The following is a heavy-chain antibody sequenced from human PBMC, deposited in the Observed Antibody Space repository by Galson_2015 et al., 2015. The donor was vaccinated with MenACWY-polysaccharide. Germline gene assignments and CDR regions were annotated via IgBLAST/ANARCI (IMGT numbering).Heavy chain of an antibody. Sequence: LSLTCTVSGGSIRRTSHYWGWIRQPPGKGLEWTGTVDYSGNSYYNASLKSRITISIDTSRTQFSLKLTSVTAADTAVYYCVRAGRTDRGVVGYGWGLDYWGQGTLVTVSS. V-gene: IGHV4-39*07. D-gene: IGHD5-18*01. CDR1: GGSIRRTSHY. CDR3: VRAGRTDRGVVGYGWGLDY. J-gene: IGHJ4*02. CDR2: VDYSGNS.